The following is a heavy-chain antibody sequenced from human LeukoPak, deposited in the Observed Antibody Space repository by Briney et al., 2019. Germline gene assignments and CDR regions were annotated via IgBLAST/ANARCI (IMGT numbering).Heavy chain of an antibody. Sequence: GGSLRLSCAASGFTFSTYAITWVRQGPGKGLEWVSAIRPDGDRTYYANSVRGRFTISRDNSKDTVYLQINGLRVEDTAVYYCAKEQSGTRGWYTVDYWGQGTLVTVSS. CDR3: AKEQSGTRGWYTVDY. CDR1: GFTFSTYA. V-gene: IGHV3-23*01. J-gene: IGHJ4*02. CDR2: IRPDGDRT. D-gene: IGHD6-19*01.